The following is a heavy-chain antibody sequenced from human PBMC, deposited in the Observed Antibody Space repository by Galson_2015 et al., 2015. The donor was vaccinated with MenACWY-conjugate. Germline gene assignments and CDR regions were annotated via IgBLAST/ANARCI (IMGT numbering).Heavy chain of an antibody. CDR2: IYPGDSDT. D-gene: IGHD6-13*01. Sequence: SGAEVKKPGESLKISCKGSGYSFTSYWIGWVRQMPGKGLEWMGIIYPGDSDTRYSPSFQGQVTISADKSISTAYLQWSSLKASDTAMHYCARRSSGSWYVDYYGMDVWGQGTTVTVSS. CDR3: ARRSSGSWYVDYYGMDV. J-gene: IGHJ6*02. CDR1: GYSFTSYW. V-gene: IGHV5-51*01.